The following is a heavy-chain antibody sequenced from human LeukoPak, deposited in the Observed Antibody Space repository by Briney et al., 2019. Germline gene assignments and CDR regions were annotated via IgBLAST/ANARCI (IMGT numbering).Heavy chain of an antibody. V-gene: IGHV4-34*01. Sequence: TVGSLRLSCAASGFTFSDYYMSWIRQPPGKGLEWIGEINHSGSTNYNPSLKSRVTISVDTSKNQFSLKLSSVTAADTAVYYCASLPNWNYLSYYYYYMDVWGKGTTVTVSS. J-gene: IGHJ6*03. CDR3: ASLPNWNYLSYYYYYMDV. CDR2: INHSGST. D-gene: IGHD1-7*01. CDR1: GFTFSDYY.